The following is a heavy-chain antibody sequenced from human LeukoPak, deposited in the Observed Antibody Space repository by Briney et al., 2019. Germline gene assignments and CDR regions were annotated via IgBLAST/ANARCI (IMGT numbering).Heavy chain of an antibody. V-gene: IGHV4-39*01. D-gene: IGHD6-19*01. CDR1: GGSISSSSYY. CDR2: IYYSGSI. Sequence: SETLSLTCTVSGGSISSSSYYWGWIRQPPGKGLEWIGSIYYSGSIYYNPSLKSRVTISVDTSKNQFSLKLSSVTAADTAVYYCARHFVAVAPFFDYWGQGTLVTVSS. J-gene: IGHJ4*02. CDR3: ARHFVAVAPFFDY.